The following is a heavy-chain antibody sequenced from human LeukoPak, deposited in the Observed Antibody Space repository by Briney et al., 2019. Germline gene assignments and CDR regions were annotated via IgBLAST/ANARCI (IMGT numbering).Heavy chain of an antibody. CDR3: TTDQITYSSSSDY. J-gene: IGHJ4*02. V-gene: IGHV3-15*01. CDR2: IKSKTDGGTT. D-gene: IGHD6-13*01. Sequence: GGSLRLSCAASGFTFSNAWMSWVRQAPGKGLEWVGRIKSKTDGGTTDYAAPVKGRFTISRDDSKSTLYLQMNSLKTEDTAVYYCTTDQITYSSSSDYWGQGTLVTVSS. CDR1: GFTFSNAW.